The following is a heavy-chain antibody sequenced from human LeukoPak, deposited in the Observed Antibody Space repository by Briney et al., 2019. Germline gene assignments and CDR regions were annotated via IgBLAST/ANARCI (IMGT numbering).Heavy chain of an antibody. Sequence: GGSLRLSCAASGFTFSSYGMYWVRQAPGKGLEWVALIQYDGSYKYYSDSVKGRFTISRDNAKNSLYLQMNSLRAEDTAVYYCARDKDQGAAGYWGQGTLVTVSS. CDR3: ARDKDQGAAGY. D-gene: IGHD6-13*01. CDR1: GFTFSSYG. CDR2: IQYDGSYK. V-gene: IGHV3-30*12. J-gene: IGHJ4*02.